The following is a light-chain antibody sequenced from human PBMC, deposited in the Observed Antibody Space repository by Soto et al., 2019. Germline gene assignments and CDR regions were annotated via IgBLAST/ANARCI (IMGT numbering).Light chain of an antibody. CDR2: DAS. J-gene: IGKJ4*01. CDR1: QSVRSNY. CDR3: QQYGSTPLT. Sequence: EIVLKQSPDTLSLSPGERATLSCRASQSVRSNYLAWYQQKPGQAPRFLIYDASSRATGIPDRFSGSGSGTDFTLTISRLEPEDFAVYYCQQYGSTPLTFGGVTKVDI. V-gene: IGKV3-20*01.